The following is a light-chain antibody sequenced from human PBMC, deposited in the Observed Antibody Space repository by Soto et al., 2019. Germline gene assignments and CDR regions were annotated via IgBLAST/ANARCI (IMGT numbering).Light chain of an antibody. Sequence: QSALTQPASVSGSPGQSITISCTGTSSDVGSYNYVSWYQQHPGKAPKLMIYDVSNRPSGVSNRFSGSKSGNTASLTISGLQAEEEADYYCFSYTRSSTWVFGGGTKLTVL. CDR3: FSYTRSSTWV. V-gene: IGLV2-14*03. J-gene: IGLJ3*02. CDR1: SSDVGSYNY. CDR2: DVS.